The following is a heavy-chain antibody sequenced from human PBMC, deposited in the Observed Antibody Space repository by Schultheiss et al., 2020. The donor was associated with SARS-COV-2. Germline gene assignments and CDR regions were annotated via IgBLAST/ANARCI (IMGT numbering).Heavy chain of an antibody. Sequence: GESLKISCAASGFTFSSYSMNWVRQAPGKGLEWVSYISSSSSYTNYADSVKGRFTISRDNAKNSLYLQMNSLRAEDTAVYYCARVGDSSGGDLDYWGQGTLVTVSS. V-gene: IGHV3-21*05. CDR3: ARVGDSSGGDLDY. D-gene: IGHD3-22*01. CDR2: ISSSSSYT. CDR1: GFTFSSYS. J-gene: IGHJ4*02.